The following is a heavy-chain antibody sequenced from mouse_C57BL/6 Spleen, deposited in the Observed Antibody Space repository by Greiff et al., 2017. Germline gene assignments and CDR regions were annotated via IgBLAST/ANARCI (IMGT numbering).Heavy chain of an antibody. CDR1: GYTFTDYY. V-gene: IGHV1-19*01. CDR2: INPYNGGT. Sequence: VQLQQPGPVLVKPGASVKMSCKASGYTFTDYYMNWVKQSHGKSLEWIGVINPYNGGTSYNQKFKGKATLTVDKSSSTAYMELNSLTSDDSAVYYCARASYSNYAMDYWGQGTSVTVSS. CDR3: ARASYSNYAMDY. D-gene: IGHD2-5*01. J-gene: IGHJ4*01.